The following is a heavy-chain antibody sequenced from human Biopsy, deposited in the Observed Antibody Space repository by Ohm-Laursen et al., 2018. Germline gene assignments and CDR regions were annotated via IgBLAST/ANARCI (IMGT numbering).Heavy chain of an antibody. V-gene: IGHV4-39*01. D-gene: IGHD3/OR15-3a*01. J-gene: IGHJ4*02. CDR2: ISYTGST. Sequence: TLSLTCTVSGGFISSSSYYWGWIRQPPGRGLEWIGSISYTGSTHDNPSLTSRVTISVDTSKNQFSLKLYSLTAADTAVYSCARHSPAPNWTFDYWGQGTQVTVSS. CDR3: ARHSPAPNWTFDY. CDR1: GGFISSSSYY.